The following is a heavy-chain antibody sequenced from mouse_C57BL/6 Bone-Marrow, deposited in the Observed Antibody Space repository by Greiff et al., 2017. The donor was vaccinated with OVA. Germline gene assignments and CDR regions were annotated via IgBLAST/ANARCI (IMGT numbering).Heavy chain of an antibody. D-gene: IGHD1-1*01. J-gene: IGHJ3*01. V-gene: IGHV1-54*01. Sequence: VKLMESGAELVRPGTSVKVSCKASGYAFTNYLIEWVKQRPGQGLEWIGVINPGSGGTNYNEKFKGKATPTADKSSSTAYMQLSSLTSEDSAVYFCAYYYGSSPFAYWGRGTLVTVSA. CDR1: GYAFTNYL. CDR2: INPGSGGT. CDR3: AYYYGSSPFAY.